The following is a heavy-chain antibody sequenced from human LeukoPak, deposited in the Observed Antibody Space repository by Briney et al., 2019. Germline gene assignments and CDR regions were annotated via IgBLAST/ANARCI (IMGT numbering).Heavy chain of an antibody. CDR1: GGSISSGGYY. J-gene: IGHJ4*02. CDR3: SGLYSSSSGLGY. V-gene: IGHV4-30-2*01. Sequence: SETLSLTCTVSGGSISSGGYYWSWIRQPPGKGLEWIGYIYHSGSTYYNPSLKSRVTISVDRSKNQFSLKLSSVTAADTAVYYCSGLYSSSSGLGYWGQGTLVTVSS. CDR2: IYHSGST. D-gene: IGHD6-13*01.